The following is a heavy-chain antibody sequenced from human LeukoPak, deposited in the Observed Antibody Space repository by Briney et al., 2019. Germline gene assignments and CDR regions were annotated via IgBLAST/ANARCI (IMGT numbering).Heavy chain of an antibody. CDR2: INHSGST. Sequence: SETLSLTCAVYGGSFSGYYWSWIRQPPGKGLEWIGEINHSGSTNYNPSLKSRVTISVDTSKNQFSLKLSSVTAADTAVYYCARVDFWRSYYYYYCMDVWGKGTTVTVSS. V-gene: IGHV4-34*01. CDR3: ARVDFWRSYYYYYCMDV. CDR1: GGSFSGYY. D-gene: IGHD3-3*01. J-gene: IGHJ6*03.